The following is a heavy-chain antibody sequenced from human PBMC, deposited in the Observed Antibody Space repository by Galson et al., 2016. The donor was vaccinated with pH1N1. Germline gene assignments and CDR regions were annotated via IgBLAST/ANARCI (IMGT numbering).Heavy chain of an antibody. CDR1: GYIFTSQW. J-gene: IGHJ3*02. V-gene: IGHV5-51*03. Sequence: QSGAEVKKPGESLKISCKASGYIFTSQWIAWVRQVPGKGLEWVGVVNPGGSTIRYSPSFQGQVTISSDKSISTAYLQWISLRASDTAMYYCARQYDFGDYRGNAFDIWGQGTTVTVSS. CDR3: ARQYDFGDYRGNAFDI. D-gene: IGHD4-17*01. CDR2: VNPGGSTI.